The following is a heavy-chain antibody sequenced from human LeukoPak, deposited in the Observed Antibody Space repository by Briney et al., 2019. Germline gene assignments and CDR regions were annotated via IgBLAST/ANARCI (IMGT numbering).Heavy chain of an antibody. CDR2: IIPILGIA. J-gene: IGHJ4*02. Sequence: ASVKVSCKASGGTFSSYAISWVRQAPGQGLEWMGRIIPILGIANYAQKFQGRVTITADKSTSTAYMELSSLRSEDTAVYYCARGTARDVYNNENDYWGQGTLVTFSS. V-gene: IGHV1-69*04. CDR3: ARGTARDVYNNENDY. D-gene: IGHD5-24*01. CDR1: GGTFSSYA.